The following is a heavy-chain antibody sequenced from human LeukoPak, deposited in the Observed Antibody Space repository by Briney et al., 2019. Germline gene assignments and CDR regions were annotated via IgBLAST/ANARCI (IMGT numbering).Heavy chain of an antibody. CDR1: EFTFSSYA. CDR3: ARDDSSGYYYVGAFDI. D-gene: IGHD3-22*01. J-gene: IGHJ3*02. Sequence: GGSLRLSCAASEFTFSSYAMHWVRQAPGKGLEWVAVISYDGSNKYYADSVKGRFTISRDNSKNTLYLQMNSLRAEDTAVYYCARDDSSGYYYVGAFDIWGQGTMVTVSS. CDR2: ISYDGSNK. V-gene: IGHV3-30*04.